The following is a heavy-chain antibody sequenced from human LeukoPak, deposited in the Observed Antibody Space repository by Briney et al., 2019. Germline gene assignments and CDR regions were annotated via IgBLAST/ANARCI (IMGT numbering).Heavy chain of an antibody. Sequence: GGSLRLSCAASGFTFDDYAMHWVRQVPGKGLEWVSGISWNSGSIGYADSVKGRFTISRDNAKNSLYLQMNSLRAEDTALYYCAKEYDSSGYLDYWGQGTLVTVSS. D-gene: IGHD3-22*01. J-gene: IGHJ4*02. V-gene: IGHV3-9*01. CDR3: AKEYDSSGYLDY. CDR1: GFTFDDYA. CDR2: ISWNSGSI.